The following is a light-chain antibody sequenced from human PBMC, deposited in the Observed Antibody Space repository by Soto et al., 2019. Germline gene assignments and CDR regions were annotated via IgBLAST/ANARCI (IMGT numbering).Light chain of an antibody. V-gene: IGKV3-20*01. J-gene: IGKJ2*01. CDR1: QIVSSTY. Sequence: EIVLTQSPDTLSLSPGERATLSCRASQIVSSTYFDWYQQKPGQAPRLLIYGASTRATGIPDRLSGSASGRDFTLTISSLEPEDSAVYFCQQYGSSPLYAFGQGTKLEIK. CDR2: GAS. CDR3: QQYGSSPLYA.